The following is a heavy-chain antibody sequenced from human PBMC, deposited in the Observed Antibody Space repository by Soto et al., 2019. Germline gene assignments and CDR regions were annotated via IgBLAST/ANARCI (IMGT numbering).Heavy chain of an antibody. V-gene: IGHV3-23*01. Sequence: EVQLLESGGGLVQPGGSLRLSCVAYGDTFSNYAMSWVRQAPGKGLEWVSGISDSGGSTYHADSVKGRFTISRDNSKNTRYLQMNSLRAEDAAVYYCAKDRLVLSYFYYGMDVWGQGTTVTVSS. J-gene: IGHJ6*02. CDR3: AKDRLVLSYFYYGMDV. CDR2: ISDSGGST. D-gene: IGHD2-21*02. CDR1: GDTFSNYA.